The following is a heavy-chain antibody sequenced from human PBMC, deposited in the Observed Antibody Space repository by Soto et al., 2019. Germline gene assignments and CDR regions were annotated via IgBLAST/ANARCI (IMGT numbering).Heavy chain of an antibody. CDR2: IYYSGST. J-gene: IGHJ4*02. CDR3: ARGIVVVPAANPEFDY. CDR1: GGSISSGGYY. D-gene: IGHD2-2*01. Sequence: SETVSLTCTVSGGSISSGGYYWSWIRQHPGKGLEWIGYIYYSGSTYYNPSLKSRVTISVDTSKNQFSLKLSSVTAADTAVYYCARGIVVVPAANPEFDYWGQGTLVTVSS. V-gene: IGHV4-31*03.